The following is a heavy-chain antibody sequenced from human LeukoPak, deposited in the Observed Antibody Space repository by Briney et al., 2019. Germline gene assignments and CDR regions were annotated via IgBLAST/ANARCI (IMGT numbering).Heavy chain of an antibody. CDR2: ISGGGDNT. CDR3: AKGGSYYYYYMDV. Sequence: GGSLRLSCAASGFTFSRYAMSWVRQAPGKGLEWVSAISGGGDNTYYADSVRGRFTISRDNSKNTLYLQMNSLRAEDTAVYYCAKGGSYYYYYMDVWGKGTTVTVSS. V-gene: IGHV3-23*01. D-gene: IGHD2-15*01. CDR1: GFTFSRYA. J-gene: IGHJ6*03.